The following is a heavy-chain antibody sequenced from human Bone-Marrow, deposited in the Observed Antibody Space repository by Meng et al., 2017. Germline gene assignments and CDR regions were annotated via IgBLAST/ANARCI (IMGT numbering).Heavy chain of an antibody. Sequence: QVHLVQSGAEVKKPGASVIVSCKTSGYTFTDYYIHWVRHAPGQGLEWMGRINPSSGGTYYAQNFRGRATMTRDTSINTAYMELSRLRSDDTAVYYCARLPQYSFESPYYPDYWGQGTLVTVSS. J-gene: IGHJ4*02. V-gene: IGHV1-2*06. CDR2: INPSSGGT. CDR3: ARLPQYSFESPYYPDY. CDR1: GYTFTDYY. D-gene: IGHD3-10*01.